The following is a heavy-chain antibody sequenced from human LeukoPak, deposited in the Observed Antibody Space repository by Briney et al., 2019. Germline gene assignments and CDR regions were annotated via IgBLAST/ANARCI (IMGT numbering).Heavy chain of an antibody. V-gene: IGHV4-59*12. J-gene: IGHJ4*02. CDR2: IYYSGST. Sequence: SETLSLTCTVSGGSISSYYWSWIRQPPGKGLEWIGYIYYSGSTNYNPSLKSRVTISVDTSKNQFSLKLSSVTAADTAVYYCARRQVEMATIGYFDYWGQGTLVTVSS. CDR1: GGSISSYY. D-gene: IGHD5-24*01. CDR3: ARRQVEMATIGYFDY.